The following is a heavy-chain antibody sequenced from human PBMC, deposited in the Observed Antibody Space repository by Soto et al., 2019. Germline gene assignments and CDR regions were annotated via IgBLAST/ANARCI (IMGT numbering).Heavy chain of an antibody. CDR3: ARDRKGFGQ. CDR1: GGTFSSYT. Sequence: QVQLVQSGAEVKKPGSSVKVSCKASGGTFSSYTISWVRQAPGQGLEWMGRIIPILGIANYAQKFQGKVTLTADKSPSTAYTELSSLRSEDTAVYYCARDRKGFGQWGQGTLVTLSS. CDR2: IIPILGIA. J-gene: IGHJ5*02. V-gene: IGHV1-69*08.